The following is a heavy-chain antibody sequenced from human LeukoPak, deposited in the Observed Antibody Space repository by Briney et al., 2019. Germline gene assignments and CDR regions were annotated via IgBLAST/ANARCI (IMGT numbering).Heavy chain of an antibody. CDR2: ISSSSSYI. J-gene: IGHJ4*02. Sequence: GGSLRLSCAGSGFPFSSYTLHWVRQAPGKGLEWVSSISSSSSYIYYADSVKGRFTISRDNAKNSLYLQMNSLRAEDTAVYYCARGDFWSGYFDYWGQGTLVTVSS. CDR1: GFPFSSYT. D-gene: IGHD3-3*01. CDR3: ARGDFWSGYFDY. V-gene: IGHV3-21*01.